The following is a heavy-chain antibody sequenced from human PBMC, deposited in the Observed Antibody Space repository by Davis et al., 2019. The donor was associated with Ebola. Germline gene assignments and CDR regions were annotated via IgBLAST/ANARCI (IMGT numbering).Heavy chain of an antibody. D-gene: IGHD1-1*01. J-gene: IGHJ4*02. Sequence: SVTVSCKASVYTLATYSIHWVRQAPGQRLEWKGWTNGGNVNTYYSQKFQGRVSITRDTSTTTAYMELGSLTSDDTAVYYCARAQFPTTSDHWDQGTLVTVSS. CDR2: TNGGNVNT. CDR3: ARAQFPTTSDH. CDR1: VYTLATYS. V-gene: IGHV1-3*01.